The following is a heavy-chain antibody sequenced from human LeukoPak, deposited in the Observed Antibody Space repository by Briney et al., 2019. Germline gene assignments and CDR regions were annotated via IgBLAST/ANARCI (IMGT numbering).Heavy chain of an antibody. V-gene: IGHV1-8*01. CDR3: ARGSWITGTTSYYYHMDV. D-gene: IGHD1-7*01. Sequence: ASVKVSCEASGYTFINYDISWVRQATGQGLEWMGWMNPNNGRTGYAQKFQGRVTMTRKSSISTAYMELNTLTSDDTAVYYCARGSWITGTTSYYYHMDVWGKGTTVTVSS. CDR1: GYTFINYD. CDR2: MNPNNGRT. J-gene: IGHJ6*03.